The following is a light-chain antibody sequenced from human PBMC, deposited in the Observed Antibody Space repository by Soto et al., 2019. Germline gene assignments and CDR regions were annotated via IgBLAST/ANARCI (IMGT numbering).Light chain of an antibody. Sequence: QSVLTQPPSASGTPGQRVTISCSGSSSNIGSNYIYWYQQLPGTAPKLLIYSNNQRPSGVPDRFSGSKSGTSASLAISGLQSEDEADYYCPAWDDSLNGVVFGGGTKLTVL. J-gene: IGLJ2*01. CDR2: SNN. CDR3: PAWDDSLNGVV. CDR1: SSNIGSNY. V-gene: IGLV1-44*01.